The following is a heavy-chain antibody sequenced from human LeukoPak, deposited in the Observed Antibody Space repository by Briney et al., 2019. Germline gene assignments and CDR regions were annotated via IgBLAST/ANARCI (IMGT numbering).Heavy chain of an antibody. D-gene: IGHD6-19*01. CDR3: AREYSSGWSYYFDY. CDR2: IYSGDST. J-gene: IGHJ4*02. V-gene: IGHV3-53*01. Sequence: GGSLRLSCAASGFTFSSYAMNWVRQAPGKGLEWVSVIYSGDSTYYADSVKGRFSISRDNSKNTLHLQMNSLRAEDTAVYYCAREYSSGWSYYFDYWGQGTLVTVSA. CDR1: GFTFSSYA.